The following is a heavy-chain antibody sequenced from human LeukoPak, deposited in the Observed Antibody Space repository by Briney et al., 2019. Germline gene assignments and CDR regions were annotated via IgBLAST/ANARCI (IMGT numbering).Heavy chain of an antibody. CDR3: AREPYIVATIGGGFDY. CDR1: GGSISSYY. D-gene: IGHD5-12*01. CDR2: IYTGGST. V-gene: IGHV4-4*07. J-gene: IGHJ4*02. Sequence: SETLSLTCTVSGGSISSYYWSWIRQPAGKGLEWIGRIYTGGSTNYNPSLKSRVTMSVDTSKNQFSLKLSSVTAADTAVYYCAREPYIVATIGGGFDYWGQGTLVTVSS.